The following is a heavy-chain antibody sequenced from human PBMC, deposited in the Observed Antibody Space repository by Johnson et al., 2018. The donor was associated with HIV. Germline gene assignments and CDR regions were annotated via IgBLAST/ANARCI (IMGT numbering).Heavy chain of an antibody. D-gene: IGHD3-9*01. CDR2: ISYDGSNK. J-gene: IGHJ3*01. Sequence: QVQLVESGGGVVQPGRSLRLSCAASGFTFSSYALHWVRQAPGKGLEWVAVISYDGSNKYYADSVKGRLTISRDNSKNTLYLHMSSLRADDTAVYYCARGFDGHWPTSAFHVWGQGTMVSVSS. CDR1: GFTFSSYA. V-gene: IGHV3-30*14. CDR3: ARGFDGHWPTSAFHV.